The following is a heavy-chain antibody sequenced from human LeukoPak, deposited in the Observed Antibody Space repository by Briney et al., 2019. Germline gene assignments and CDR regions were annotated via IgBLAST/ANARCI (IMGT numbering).Heavy chain of an antibody. D-gene: IGHD5-18*01. CDR1: GGTFSSYA. J-gene: IGHJ4*02. V-gene: IGHV1-69*13. CDR3: ARGDTAMGYFDY. Sequence: GASVKVSCKASGGTFSSYAISWVRQAPGQGLVWMGGIIPIFGTANYAQKFQGRVTITADESTSTAYMELSSLRSEDTAVYYCARGDTAMGYFDYWGQGTLVTVSS. CDR2: IIPIFGTA.